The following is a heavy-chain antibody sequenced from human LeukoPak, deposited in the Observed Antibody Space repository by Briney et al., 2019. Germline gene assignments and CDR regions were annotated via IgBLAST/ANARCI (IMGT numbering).Heavy chain of an antibody. J-gene: IGHJ4*02. V-gene: IGHV3-21*01. D-gene: IGHD1-26*01. CDR1: GCTFSSYS. CDR3: ASFYSGSYRDFDY. Sequence: GGSLRLSCAASGCTFSSYSMNWVRQAPGKGLEWVSSISSSSSYIYYADSVKGRFTISRDNAKNSLYLQMNSLRAEDTAVYYCASFYSGSYRDFDYWGQGTLVTVSS. CDR2: ISSSSSYI.